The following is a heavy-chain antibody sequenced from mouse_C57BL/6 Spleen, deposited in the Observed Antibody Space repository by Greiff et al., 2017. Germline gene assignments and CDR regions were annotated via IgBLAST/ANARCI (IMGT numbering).Heavy chain of an antibody. J-gene: IGHJ4*01. Sequence: EVQLQESGPGLVKPSQSLSLTCSVTGYSITSGYYWNWIRQFPGNKLEWMGYISYDGSNNYNPSLKNRISITRDTSKNQFFLKLNSVTTEDTATYYCAREDRAMDYWGQGTSVTVSS. V-gene: IGHV3-6*01. CDR2: ISYDGSN. CDR1: GYSITSGYY. D-gene: IGHD2-14*01. CDR3: AREDRAMDY.